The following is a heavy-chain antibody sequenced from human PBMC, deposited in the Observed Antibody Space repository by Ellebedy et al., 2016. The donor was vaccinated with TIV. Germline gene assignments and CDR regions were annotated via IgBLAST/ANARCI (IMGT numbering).Heavy chain of an antibody. V-gene: IGHV3-23*01. CDR1: GFPFINYA. CDR3: VKDPGGYSTGYYYYYYGMDV. Sequence: GESLKISXAASGFPFINYAMSWVRQAPGKGLEWVSTISGPGDDTYYADSVKGRFTISRDSSKNTLYLQMNSLRAEDTAVYYCVKDPGGYSTGYYYYYYGMDVWGRGTTVTVSS. J-gene: IGHJ6*02. D-gene: IGHD2-8*02. CDR2: ISGPGDDT.